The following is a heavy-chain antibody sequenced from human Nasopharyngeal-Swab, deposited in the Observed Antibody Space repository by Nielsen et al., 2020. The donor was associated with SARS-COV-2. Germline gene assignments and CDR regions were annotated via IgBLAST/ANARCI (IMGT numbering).Heavy chain of an antibody. D-gene: IGHD2-15*01. Sequence: WVRQAPGQGFDWLVGSYSDNGNTGHAQKHQGRATMTTDTSTSTTYMVLRSLRSNDTAVYNCARSQYCSGGSCYSGNWFDPWGQGTPVTVSS. V-gene: IGHV1-18*01. CDR2: SYSDNGNT. CDR3: ARSQYCSGGSCYSGNWFDP. J-gene: IGHJ5*02.